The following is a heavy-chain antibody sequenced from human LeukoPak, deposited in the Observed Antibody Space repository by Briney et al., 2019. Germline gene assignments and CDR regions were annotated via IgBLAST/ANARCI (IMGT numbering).Heavy chain of an antibody. J-gene: IGHJ4*02. V-gene: IGHV4-59*01. D-gene: IGHD3-3*01. Sequence: SETLSLTCTVSGVSISSYYWSWIRQPPGKGLEWIGYIYYSGSTNYNPSLKSRVTISVDTSKNQFSLKLSSVTAADTAVYYCARTYDFWSGYFLDYWGQGTLVTVSS. CDR2: IYYSGST. CDR1: GVSISSYY. CDR3: ARTYDFWSGYFLDY.